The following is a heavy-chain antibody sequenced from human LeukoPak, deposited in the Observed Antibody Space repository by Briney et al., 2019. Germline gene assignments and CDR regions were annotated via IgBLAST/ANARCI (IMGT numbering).Heavy chain of an antibody. J-gene: IGHJ6*03. CDR2: IYYSGST. Sequence: SETLSLTCTVSGGSISSSSYYWGWIRQPPGKGLEWIGSIYYSGSTYCNPSLKSRVTISVDTSKNQFSLKLSSVTAADTAVYYCARQTYGSGSYYTPVGYYYYMDVWGKGTTVTVSS. D-gene: IGHD3-10*01. V-gene: IGHV4-39*07. CDR3: ARQTYGSGSYYTPVGYYYYMDV. CDR1: GGSISSSSYY.